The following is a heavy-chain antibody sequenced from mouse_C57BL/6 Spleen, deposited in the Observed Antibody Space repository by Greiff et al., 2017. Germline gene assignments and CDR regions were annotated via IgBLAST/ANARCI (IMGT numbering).Heavy chain of an antibody. CDR1: GYAFTNYL. J-gene: IGHJ4*01. CDR3: ARGPYYYGSSYEGGAMDY. D-gene: IGHD1-1*01. V-gene: IGHV1-54*01. CDR2: INPGSGGT. Sequence: QVQLKQSGAELVRPGTSVKVSCKASGYAFTNYLIEWVKQRPGQGLEWIGVINPGSGGTNYNEKFKGKATLTADKSSSTAYMQLSSLTSEDSAVYFCARGPYYYGSSYEGGAMDYWGQGTSVTVSS.